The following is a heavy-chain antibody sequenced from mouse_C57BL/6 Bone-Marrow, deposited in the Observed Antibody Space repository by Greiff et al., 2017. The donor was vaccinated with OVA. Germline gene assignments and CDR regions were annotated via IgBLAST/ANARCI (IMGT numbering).Heavy chain of an antibody. CDR1: GYAFSSYW. J-gene: IGHJ4*01. CDR3: ARDYYGSKGYAMDY. Sequence: VKLVESGAELVKPGASVKISCKASGYAFSSYWMNWVKQRPGKGLEWIGQIYPGDGDTNYNGKFKGKATLTADKSSSTAYMQLSSLTSEDSAVYFCARDYYGSKGYAMDYWGQGTSVTVSS. V-gene: IGHV1-80*01. CDR2: IYPGDGDT. D-gene: IGHD1-1*01.